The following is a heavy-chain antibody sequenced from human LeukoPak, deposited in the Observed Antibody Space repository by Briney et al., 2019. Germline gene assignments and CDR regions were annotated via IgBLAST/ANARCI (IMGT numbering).Heavy chain of an antibody. CDR3: ATISGNFDYFDY. D-gene: IGHD1-26*01. CDR1: GGSISSSSYY. Sequence: LSLTCTVSGGSISSSSYYWGWIRQPPGKGLEWVSYISSSSSTIYYADSVKGRFTISRDNPKNTLYLQMNSLRAEDTAVYYCATISGNFDYFDYWGQGTLVTVSS. CDR2: ISSSSSTI. J-gene: IGHJ4*02. V-gene: IGHV3-11*01.